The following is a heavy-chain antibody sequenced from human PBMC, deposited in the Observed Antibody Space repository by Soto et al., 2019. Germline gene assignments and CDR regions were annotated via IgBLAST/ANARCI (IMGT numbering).Heavy chain of an antibody. V-gene: IGHV3-30*18. J-gene: IGHJ5*02. CDR3: AKARYASGWSRLDT. CDR2: ISYDGVNK. Sequence: LRLSCAASRFNFSAYGMHWVRQAPGKGLEWVAGISYDGVNKFYSASMKGRLTVSRDNAKNTFYLQMNSLRPADTALYYCAKARYASGWSRLDTWGQGALVTVS. CDR1: RFNFSAYG. D-gene: IGHD6-19*01.